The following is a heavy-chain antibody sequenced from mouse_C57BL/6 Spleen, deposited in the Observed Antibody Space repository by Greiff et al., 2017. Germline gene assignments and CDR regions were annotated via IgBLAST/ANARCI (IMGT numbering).Heavy chain of an antibody. J-gene: IGHJ2*01. CDR1: GYTFTSYW. Sequence: QVQLQQPGAELVRPGSSVKLSCKASGYTFTSYWMHWVKQRPIQGLEWIGNIDPSDSETHYNQKFKDKATLTVDKSSSTAYMQLSSLTSEDSAVYYCARDYTYAMDYWGQGTTLTVSS. CDR3: ARDYTYAMDY. V-gene: IGHV1-52*01. CDR2: IDPSDSET. D-gene: IGHD6-5*01.